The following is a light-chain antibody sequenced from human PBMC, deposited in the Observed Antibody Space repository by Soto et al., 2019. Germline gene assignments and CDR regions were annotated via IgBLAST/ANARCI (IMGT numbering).Light chain of an antibody. CDR1: SSDVGAYNY. J-gene: IGLJ2*01. CDR2: DVS. V-gene: IGLV2-14*03. CDR3: SSYTTTFIFVV. Sequence: QSALTQPASVSASPGQSITISCTGTSSDVGAYNYVSWYQQHPGRAPKLIIYDVSNRPSGISHRFSGSKSGNTASLTISGLQTEDEADYYCSSYTTTFIFVVFGGGTKLTVL.